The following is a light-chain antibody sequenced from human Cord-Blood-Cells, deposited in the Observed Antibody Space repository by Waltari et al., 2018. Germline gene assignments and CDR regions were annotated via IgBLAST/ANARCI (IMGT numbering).Light chain of an antibody. CDR3: AAWDDSLNGYV. CDR1: RSTLGNTP. V-gene: IGLV1-36*01. CDR2: YDD. Sequence: QSVLTPPPSVSEAPRQRGTISCSGRRSTLGNTPEYCHQPLPGKSPKLLLYYDDLLPSGVSDRFSGSKSGTSASLAISGLQSEDEAEYYCAAWDDSLNGYVFGTGTKVTVL. J-gene: IGLJ1*01.